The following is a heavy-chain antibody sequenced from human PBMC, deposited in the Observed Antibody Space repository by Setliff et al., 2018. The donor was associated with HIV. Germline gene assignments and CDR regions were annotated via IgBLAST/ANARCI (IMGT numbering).Heavy chain of an antibody. D-gene: IGHD3-10*01. J-gene: IGHJ4*02. CDR1: GYSFTTLW. CDR3: ARSMGFKDTTRLDF. V-gene: IGHV5-51*01. Sequence: GASLTLSCQASGYSFTTLWIAWVRQMPGKGLEWMGMVFPDDSDTRYSPSFQGQVSVSADKSINTAYLQWSSLKASDTAVYYWARSMGFKDTTRLDFWGPGTLVTVSS. CDR2: VFPDDSDT.